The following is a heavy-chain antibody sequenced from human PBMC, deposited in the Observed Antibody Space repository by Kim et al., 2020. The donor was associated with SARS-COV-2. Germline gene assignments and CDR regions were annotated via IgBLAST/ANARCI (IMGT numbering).Heavy chain of an antibody. CDR1: GFTFNTYW. CDR2: IKQDGSEK. D-gene: IGHD3-3*01. V-gene: IGHV3-7*04. J-gene: IGHJ4*02. Sequence: GGSLRLSCAASGFTFNTYWMNWVRQAPGKGLEWVATIKQDGSEKYYVDSVKGRFTISRDNAKNSVYLQMNSLRAEDTAVYYCAGGYYTPYWGQGTLVTVSS. CDR3: AGGYYTPY.